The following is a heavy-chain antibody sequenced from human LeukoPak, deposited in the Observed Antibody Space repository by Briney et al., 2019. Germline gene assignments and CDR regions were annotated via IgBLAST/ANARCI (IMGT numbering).Heavy chain of an antibody. Sequence: ASVKVSCKASGYTFTSYDINWVRQATGQGLEWMGWMNPNSGNTGYAQKFQGRVTMTRNTSISTAYMELSSLRSEDTAVYYCARGLLPRGYSGYEDKTVDYWGQGTLVTVSS. CDR3: ARGLLPRGYSGYEDKTVDY. D-gene: IGHD5-12*01. V-gene: IGHV1-8*01. J-gene: IGHJ4*02. CDR2: MNPNSGNT. CDR1: GYTFTSYD.